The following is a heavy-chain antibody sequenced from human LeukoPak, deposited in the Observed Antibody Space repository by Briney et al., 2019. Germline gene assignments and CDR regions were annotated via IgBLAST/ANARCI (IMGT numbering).Heavy chain of an antibody. CDR3: ARAASGDAVDYYGSARRYYYYYMDV. CDR2: IQTSGNT. Sequence: SETLSLTCTVSGGSISSYYWSWVRQPAGKGLEWVGRIQTSGNTNYNTSLKSRVTISLDTSKNQFSLEGMSVAAADRAGYYCARAASGDAVDYYGSARRYYYYYMDVWGKGTTVTISS. CDR1: GGSISSYY. D-gene: IGHD3-10*01. J-gene: IGHJ6*03. V-gene: IGHV4-4*07.